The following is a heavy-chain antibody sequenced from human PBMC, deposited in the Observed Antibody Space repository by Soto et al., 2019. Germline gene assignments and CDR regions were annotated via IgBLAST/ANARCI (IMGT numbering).Heavy chain of an antibody. D-gene: IGHD6-13*01. J-gene: IGHJ6*02. CDR1: GFTFSNYG. V-gene: IGHV3-33*01. CDR3: ARIAAGGESYGMDV. Sequence: QVQLVESGGGVVQPGRSLRLSCEASGFTFSNYGMHWVRQAPGKGLEWVAVIWYDGSNKNYADSVKGRLTISRDNSKNMLYLEMNSLRAEDTAVYYCARIAAGGESYGMDVWDQGTTVTVSS. CDR2: IWYDGSNK.